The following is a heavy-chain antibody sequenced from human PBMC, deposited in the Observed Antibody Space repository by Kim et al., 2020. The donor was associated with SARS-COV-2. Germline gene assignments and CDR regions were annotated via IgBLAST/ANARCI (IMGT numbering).Heavy chain of an antibody. D-gene: IGHD1-1*01. CDR2: INAGNGNT. J-gene: IGHJ6*02. Sequence: ASVKVSCKASGYTFTSYAMHWVRQAPGQRLEWMGWINAGNGNTKYSQKFQGRVTITRDTSASTAYMELSSLRSEDTAVYYCARVIAQLERRQRSGVYYYGMDVWGQGTTVTVSS. CDR3: ARVIAQLERRQRSGVYYYGMDV. CDR1: GYTFTSYA. V-gene: IGHV1-3*01.